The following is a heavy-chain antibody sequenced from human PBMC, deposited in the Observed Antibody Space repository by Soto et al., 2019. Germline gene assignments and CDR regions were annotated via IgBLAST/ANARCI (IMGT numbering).Heavy chain of an antibody. V-gene: IGHV3-23*01. CDR2: ISDCNDNT. D-gene: IGHD4-17*01. Sequence: GGSLRLSCAASGFSFSGYAMSWVRQAPGKGLEWVSAISDCNDNTYYKDTVKGRFPISRAISKNTLHLQMNSLWADDTAVDYCAKEGVRDDYGDRGTFDIWGQGTMVTVSS. CDR3: AKEGVRDDYGDRGTFDI. J-gene: IGHJ3*02. CDR1: GFSFSGYA.